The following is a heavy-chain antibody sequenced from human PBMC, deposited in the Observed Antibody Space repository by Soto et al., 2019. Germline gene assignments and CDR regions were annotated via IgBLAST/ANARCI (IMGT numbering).Heavy chain of an antibody. V-gene: IGHV1-69*01. J-gene: IGHJ3*02. CDR2: IVPVFGTP. Sequence: QVQLMQSGAEVKKPGSSVKVSCKASGGSFPSDTISWVRQAPGQGLEWLGGIVPVFGTPNHAQKFQGRVTISADGSTNTAYMELTSLRPEDTDVYYCTRPSSGYYHDAFDIWGQGTLVTVSS. CDR3: TRPSSGYYHDAFDI. D-gene: IGHD3-22*01. CDR1: GGSFPSDT.